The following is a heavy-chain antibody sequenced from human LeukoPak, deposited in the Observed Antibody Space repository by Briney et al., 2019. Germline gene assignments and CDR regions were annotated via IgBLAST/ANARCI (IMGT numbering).Heavy chain of an antibody. J-gene: IGHJ4*02. V-gene: IGHV3-74*01. CDR2: TSPDGRST. Sequence: GGSLRLSCAASGFTFTSYWIHWFRQDPGKGLVCGSRTSPDGRSTTYADSVKGRFTISRDNAKNTLYLQMNSLRADDTAVYYCARDPTDYDSSGYEWGQGTLLTVSS. D-gene: IGHD3-22*01. CDR1: GFTFTSYW. CDR3: ARDPTDYDSSGYE.